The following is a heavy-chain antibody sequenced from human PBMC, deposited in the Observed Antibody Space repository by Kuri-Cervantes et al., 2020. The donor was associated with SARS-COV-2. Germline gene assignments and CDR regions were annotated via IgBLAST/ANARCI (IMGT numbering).Heavy chain of an antibody. D-gene: IGHD3-3*01. V-gene: IGHV3-23*01. J-gene: IGHJ4*02. CDR2: ISGSGGGT. CDR3: AKNPYYDFWSGLYFDS. CDR1: GFTFSSYG. Sequence: GESLKISCAASGFTFSSYGMHWVRQAPGKGLEWVSGISGSGGGTDYADSVQGRFTISRDNSKNTLYLEMNGLGGEDTAVYFCAKNPYYDFWSGLYFDSWSQGTLVTVSS.